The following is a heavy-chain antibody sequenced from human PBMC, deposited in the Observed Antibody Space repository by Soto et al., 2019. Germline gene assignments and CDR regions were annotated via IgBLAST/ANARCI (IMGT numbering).Heavy chain of an antibody. Sequence: QVQLVESGGGVVQPGRSLRLSCAASGFTFSSYGMHWVRQAPGKGLGWGAVISYDGSNKYYADSVKGRFTISRDNSKNTMYLQMNSLRAEDTAVYYCAKDQYSSSLDAFDIWGQGTMVTVSS. J-gene: IGHJ3*02. D-gene: IGHD6-13*01. CDR1: GFTFSSYG. CDR3: AKDQYSSSLDAFDI. CDR2: ISYDGSNK. V-gene: IGHV3-30*18.